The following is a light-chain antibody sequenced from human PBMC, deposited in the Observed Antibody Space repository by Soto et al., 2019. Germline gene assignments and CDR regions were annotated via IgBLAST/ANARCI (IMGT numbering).Light chain of an antibody. J-gene: IGLJ1*01. CDR3: AAWDDSLYRYV. V-gene: IGLV1-44*01. CDR1: SSNIGTNA. CDR2: NNN. Sequence: QSVLTQPPSASGTPGQRVTISCSGGSSNIGTNAVNWYQQLPGTAPKLLIYNNNQRPSGVPDRFSGSKSGTSASLAISGLQSEDEADYYCAAWDDSLYRYVFGTGTKVTVL.